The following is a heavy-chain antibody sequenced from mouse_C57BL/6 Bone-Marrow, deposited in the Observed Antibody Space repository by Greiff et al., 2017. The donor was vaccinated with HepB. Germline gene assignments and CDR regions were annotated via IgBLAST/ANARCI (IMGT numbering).Heavy chain of an antibody. J-gene: IGHJ1*03. CDR1: GYTFTSYW. D-gene: IGHD2-4*01. V-gene: IGHV1-5*01. CDR2: IYPGNSDT. CDR3: TRRGYYEYWYFDV. Sequence: VQLQQSGTVLARPGASVKMSCKTSGYTFTSYWMHWVKQRPGQGLEWIGAIYPGNSDTSYNQKFKGKAKLTAVTSASTAYMERSSLTNEDSAVYYCTRRGYYEYWYFDVWGTGTTVTVSS.